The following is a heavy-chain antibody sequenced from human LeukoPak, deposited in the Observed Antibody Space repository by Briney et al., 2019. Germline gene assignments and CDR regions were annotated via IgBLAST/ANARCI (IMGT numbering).Heavy chain of an antibody. D-gene: IGHD6-19*01. CDR2: TYYRSKWYN. CDR3: AREEGIAVSYFDY. J-gene: IGHJ4*02. Sequence: SQTLSLTCAISGGSVSSNSAAWNWLRQSPSRVLEWLGRTYYRSKWYNDYAVSVKSRITINPDTSKNQFSLQLDSVTPEDTAVYYCAREEGIAVSYFDYWGEGTLVTVSS. V-gene: IGHV6-1*01. CDR1: GGSVSSNSAA.